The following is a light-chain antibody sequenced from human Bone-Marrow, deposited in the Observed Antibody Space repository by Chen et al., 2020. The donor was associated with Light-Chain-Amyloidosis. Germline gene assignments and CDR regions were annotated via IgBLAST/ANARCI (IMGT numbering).Light chain of an antibody. CDR3: QQYYIPPWT. CDR1: QSVLFSSNNKSY. Sequence: DIVMTQSPDSLAVSLGERVTINCKSSQSVLFSSNNKSYLAWFQQKPGQPPKLLIYWASSREFGVPDRFSGSGSGTDFTLTISSLQAEDVAVYYCQQYYIPPWTFGQGTKVEIK. CDR2: WAS. J-gene: IGKJ1*01. V-gene: IGKV4-1*01.